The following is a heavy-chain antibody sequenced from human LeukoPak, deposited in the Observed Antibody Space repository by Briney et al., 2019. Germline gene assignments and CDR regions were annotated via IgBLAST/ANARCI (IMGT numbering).Heavy chain of an antibody. CDR1: GGSISGYS. J-gene: IGHJ4*02. CDR2: IYHSGST. CDR3: ARARGVRDGYNYYFDY. V-gene: IGHV4-30-2*01. D-gene: IGHD5-24*01. Sequence: SETLSLTCTVSGGSISGYSWSWIRQPPGKGLEWIGYIYHSGSTYYNPSLKSRVTISVDRSKNQFSLKLSSVTAADTAVYYCARARGVRDGYNYYFDYWGQGTLVTVSS.